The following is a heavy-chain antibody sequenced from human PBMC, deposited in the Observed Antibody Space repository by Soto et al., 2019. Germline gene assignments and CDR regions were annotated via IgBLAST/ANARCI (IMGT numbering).Heavy chain of an antibody. D-gene: IGHD2-8*01. CDR2: IYYTGST. Sequence: SETLSLTCTVSGGSISRYYWTWIRQSPGKGLEWIGNIYYTGSTNYSPSLKSRVTISLDTSKNQFSLKLRSVTAADTAVYFCARANYFDIWGQGTMVTVSS. J-gene: IGHJ3*02. CDR3: ARANYFDI. CDR1: GGSISRYY. V-gene: IGHV4-59*01.